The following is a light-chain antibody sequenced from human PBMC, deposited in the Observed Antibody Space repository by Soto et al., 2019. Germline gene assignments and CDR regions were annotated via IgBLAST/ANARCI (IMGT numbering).Light chain of an antibody. CDR2: DAS. CDR3: QQYDNLPLALT. CDR1: QDIRNY. V-gene: IGKV1-33*01. Sequence: DIQISQCPSSVSASVGDGGTISCQASQDIRNYLNWYQKKPGKAPKLLIYDASNLETGVPSRFSGSGSGTDFTFTISSLQPEDIATYYCQQYDNLPLALTFGGGTKVDIK. J-gene: IGKJ4*01.